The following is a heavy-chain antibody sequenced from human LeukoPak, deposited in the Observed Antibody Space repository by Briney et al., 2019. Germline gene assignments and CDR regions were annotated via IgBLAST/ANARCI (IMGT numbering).Heavy chain of an antibody. D-gene: IGHD5-18*01. CDR1: GYTFTSYG. CDR2: ISAYNGNT. J-gene: IGHJ3*02. CDR3: ASKSPEKGYSYGLGAFDI. Sequence: ASVKVSCKASGYTFTSYGISWVRQAPGQGLEWMGWISAYNGNTNYAQKLQGRVTMTTDTSTSTAYMELRSLRSDDTAVYYCASKSPEKGYSYGLGAFDIWGQGTMVTVSS. V-gene: IGHV1-18*01.